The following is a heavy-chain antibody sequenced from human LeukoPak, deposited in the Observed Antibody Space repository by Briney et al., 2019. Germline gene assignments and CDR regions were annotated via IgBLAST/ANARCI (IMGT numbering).Heavy chain of an antibody. CDR3: ARDPKDSSGYNTDY. CDR1: GFTFSSYE. J-gene: IGHJ4*02. D-gene: IGHD3-22*01. CDR2: ISSSGSTI. Sequence: GGSLRLSCAASGFTFSSYEMNWVRQAPGKGLEWVSYISSSGSTIYYADSVKGRFTISRDNAKNSLYLQMNSLRAEDTAVYYCARDPKDSSGYNTDYWGQGTLVTVSS. V-gene: IGHV3-48*03.